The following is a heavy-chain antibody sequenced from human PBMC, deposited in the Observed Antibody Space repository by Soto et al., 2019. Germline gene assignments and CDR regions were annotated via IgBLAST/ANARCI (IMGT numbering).Heavy chain of an antibody. CDR2: IDPSDSRT. J-gene: IGHJ4*02. V-gene: IGHV5-10-1*01. Sequence: PGESLKISCEASGYMFPIYHISWVRQMPGKGLEWVGKIDPSDSRTMYRPSSRARITISVDKSINTAYLEWGRLKASDTAMYYCARHASHGDFDFWGQGTQVTVAS. CDR3: ARHASHGDFDF. CDR1: GYMFPIYH.